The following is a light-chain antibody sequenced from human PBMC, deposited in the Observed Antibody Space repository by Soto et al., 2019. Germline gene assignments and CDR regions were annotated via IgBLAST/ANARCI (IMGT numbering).Light chain of an antibody. CDR2: AAS. CDR3: QQSYSSLHRT. CDR1: QSISSY. J-gene: IGKJ1*01. Sequence: DIQMTQSPSSLSASVGDRVTITCRASQSISSYLNWYQQKPGKVPKLPIYAASSLQSGVPSRFSGSGSGTDFTLTISSLQPEDSATYYCQQSYSSLHRTFGQGTKVEV. V-gene: IGKV1-39*01.